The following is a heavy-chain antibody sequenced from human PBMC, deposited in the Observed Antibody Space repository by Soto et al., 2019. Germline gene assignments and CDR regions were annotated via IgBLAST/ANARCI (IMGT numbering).Heavy chain of an antibody. J-gene: IGHJ2*01. D-gene: IGHD4-4*01. CDR1: GFTVSSNY. CDR3: AREGTTVTTYWYFDL. V-gene: IGHV3-66*01. CDR2: IYSGGST. Sequence: EVQLVESGGGLVQPGGSLRLSCAASGFTVSSNYMSWVRQAPGKGLEWVSVIYSGGSTYYADSVKGRFTISRDNSKNTLYLQMNSLRAEDTAVDYCAREGTTVTTYWYFDLWGRGTLVTVSS.